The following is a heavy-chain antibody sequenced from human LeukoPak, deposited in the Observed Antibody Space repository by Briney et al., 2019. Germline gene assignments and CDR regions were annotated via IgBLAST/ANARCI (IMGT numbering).Heavy chain of an antibody. D-gene: IGHD5/OR15-5a*01. CDR2: ISSSGSTI. CDR1: GFTFSSYE. Sequence: GGSLRLSCAASGFTFSSYEMNWVRQAPGKGLEWVSYISSSGSTIYYADSVKGRFTISRDDAKNSLYLQMNSLRAEDTAVYYCSRTVYGVMGSFDMWGQGTMVTVSS. J-gene: IGHJ3*02. V-gene: IGHV3-48*03. CDR3: SRTVYGVMGSFDM.